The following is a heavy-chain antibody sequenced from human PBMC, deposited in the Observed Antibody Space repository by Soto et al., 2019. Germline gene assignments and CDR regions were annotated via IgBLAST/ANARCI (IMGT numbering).Heavy chain of an antibody. J-gene: IGHJ4*02. CDR3: ASKAAAGGYFDY. CDR2: IYHSGST. CDR1: RGSIISSNW. D-gene: IGHD6-13*01. Sequence: TLSLTFSVSRGSIISSNWWSWVRQPPGKGLEWIGEIYHSGSTNYNPSLKSRVTISVDKSKNQFSLKLSSVTAADTAVYYCASKAAAGGYFDYWGQGTLVTVSS. V-gene: IGHV4-4*02.